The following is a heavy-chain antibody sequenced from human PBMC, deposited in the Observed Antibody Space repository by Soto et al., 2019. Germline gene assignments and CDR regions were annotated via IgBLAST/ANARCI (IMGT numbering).Heavy chain of an antibody. Sequence: XVSLRLSGGASGFTFSSYEMNWVRQAPGKGLEWVSYISSSGSTIYYADSVKGRLTISRDNAKNSLYLQMNSLRAEDTAVYYCAREAIEVEWEPHSYFDYWGQGTLVTVSS. CDR1: GFTFSSYE. D-gene: IGHD1-26*01. V-gene: IGHV3-48*03. CDR3: AREAIEVEWEPHSYFDY. J-gene: IGHJ4*02. CDR2: ISSSGSTI.